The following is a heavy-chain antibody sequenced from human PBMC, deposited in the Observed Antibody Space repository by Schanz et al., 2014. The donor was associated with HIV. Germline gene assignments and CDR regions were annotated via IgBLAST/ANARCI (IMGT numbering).Heavy chain of an antibody. D-gene: IGHD3-10*01. J-gene: IGHJ4*02. CDR1: GFTFTSYS. CDR3: ARDNSGSIDY. V-gene: IGHV3-48*01. CDR2: ISSSSSTI. Sequence: EVQLMESGGGLVQPGGSLRLSCAASGFTFTSYSMNWVRQAPGKGLEWVSYISSSSSTIYYADSVKGRFTISRDASKNALYMQMNSTRAEDTAVYYCARDNSGSIDYWGQGTLVTVSS.